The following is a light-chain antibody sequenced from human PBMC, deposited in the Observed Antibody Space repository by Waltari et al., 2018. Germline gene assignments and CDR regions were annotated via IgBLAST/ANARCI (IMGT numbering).Light chain of an antibody. J-gene: IGKJ5*01. CDR1: ESISSW. CDR2: KAS. Sequence: DIQLTQSPSTLSASVGDRVTIACRASESISSWWAWYQQKPGKAPKLLFYKASTLESGCPSRLSGSGSGTEVTLTIGSLQPDDFATYYCQHYNTYSRSITFGQGTRLEIQ. CDR3: QHYNTYSRSIT. V-gene: IGKV1-5*03.